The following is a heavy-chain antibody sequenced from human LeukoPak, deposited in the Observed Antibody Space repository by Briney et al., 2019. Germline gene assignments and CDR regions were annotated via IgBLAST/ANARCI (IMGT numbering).Heavy chain of an antibody. Sequence: ASVKVSCKASGYTFTSYGISWVRQAPGQGLEWMGWISAYNGNTNYAQKLQGRVTMTTDTSTSTAYMELRSLRSEDTAVYYCARDRPYYDSSGYSYFDYWGQGTLVTVSS. CDR3: ARDRPYYDSSGYSYFDY. CDR2: ISAYNGNT. J-gene: IGHJ4*02. CDR1: GYTFTSYG. V-gene: IGHV1-18*01. D-gene: IGHD3-22*01.